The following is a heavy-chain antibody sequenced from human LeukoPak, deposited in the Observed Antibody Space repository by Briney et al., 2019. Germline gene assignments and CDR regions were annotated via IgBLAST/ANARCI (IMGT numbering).Heavy chain of an antibody. CDR1: GFTFSSYS. CDR3: ARSSSGGYYFDY. Sequence: PGGSLRLSCAASGFTFSSYSMNWVRQAPGKGLEWVSSISSSSSYIYYADSVKGRFTISRDNAKNSLYLQMNSLRAEDTAVYYCARSSSGGYYFDYWGQGTLVTVSS. D-gene: IGHD6-19*01. J-gene: IGHJ4*02. CDR2: ISSSSSYI. V-gene: IGHV3-21*04.